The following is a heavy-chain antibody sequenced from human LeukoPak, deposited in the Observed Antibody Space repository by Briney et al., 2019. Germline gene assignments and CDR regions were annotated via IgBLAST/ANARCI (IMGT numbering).Heavy chain of an antibody. V-gene: IGHV1-69*05. Sequence: ASVKVSCKASGGTFSSYAISWVRQAPGQGLEWMGGIIPIFGTANYAQKFQGRVTMTRDTSTSTVYMELSSLRSEDTAVYYCARDGSPDYDSSGRFDYWGQGTLVTVSS. J-gene: IGHJ4*02. CDR2: IIPIFGTA. D-gene: IGHD3-22*01. CDR1: GGTFSSYA. CDR3: ARDGSPDYDSSGRFDY.